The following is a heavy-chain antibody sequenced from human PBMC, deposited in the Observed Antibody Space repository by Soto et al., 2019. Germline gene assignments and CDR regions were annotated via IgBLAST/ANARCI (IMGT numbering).Heavy chain of an antibody. D-gene: IGHD3-10*01. CDR3: ARDGGFGEFDP. CDR1: GGTFSSYT. CDR2: IIPFIGVG. J-gene: IGHJ5*02. Sequence: QVQLVQSGPEVKKPGSSVKVSCKASGGTFSSYTISWVRQAPGQGLEWMGRIIPFIGVGNYAQKFQGRATITADKSTSTFYMDLSSLRSEDTAVYYCARDGGFGEFDPWGQGTLVTFSS. V-gene: IGHV1-69*08.